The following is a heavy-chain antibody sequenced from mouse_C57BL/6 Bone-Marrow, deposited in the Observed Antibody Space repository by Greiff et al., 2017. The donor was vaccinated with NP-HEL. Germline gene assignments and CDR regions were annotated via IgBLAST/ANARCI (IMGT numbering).Heavy chain of an antibody. Sequence: EVHLVESGGGLVKPGGSLKLSCAASGFTFSSYTMSWVRQTPEKRLEWVATISGGGGNTYYPDSVKGRFTISRDNAKNTLYLQMSSLRSEDTASYYCARQEDYFDYWGQGTTLTVSS. CDR1: GFTFSSYT. CDR2: ISGGGGNT. CDR3: ARQEDYFDY. J-gene: IGHJ2*01. V-gene: IGHV5-9*01.